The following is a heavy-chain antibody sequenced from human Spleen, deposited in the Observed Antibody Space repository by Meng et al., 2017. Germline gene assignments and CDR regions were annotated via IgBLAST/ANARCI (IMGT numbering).Heavy chain of an antibody. V-gene: IGHV7-4-1*02. D-gene: IGHD3-10*01. CDR3: ARGGGRNPVDY. CDR1: GYTFTSYA. Sequence: QVQLVQSGSELEKPGASVKVSCKASGYTFTSYATSWVRQAPGQGLEWMGWITTNTGNPTYAQGFTGRFVFSLDTSVSTAYLQISSLKAEDTAVYYCARGGGRNPVDYWGQGTLVTVSS. J-gene: IGHJ4*02. CDR2: ITTNTGNP.